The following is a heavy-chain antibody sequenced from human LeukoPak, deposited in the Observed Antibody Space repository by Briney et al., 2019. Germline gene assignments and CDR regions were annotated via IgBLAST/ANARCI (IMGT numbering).Heavy chain of an antibody. CDR2: IKQDGSEK. J-gene: IGHJ4*02. CDR1: GFTFSSYW. D-gene: IGHD3-10*01. V-gene: IGHV3-7*01. Sequence: GGSLRLSCAASGFTFSSYWMSWVRQAPGKGLEWVANIKQDGSEKYYVDSVKGRFTISRDNAKNSLYLQMNSLRAEDTAVYYCARDMARGSGSYYNAPFDYWGQGTLVTVSS. CDR3: ARDMARGSGSYYNAPFDY.